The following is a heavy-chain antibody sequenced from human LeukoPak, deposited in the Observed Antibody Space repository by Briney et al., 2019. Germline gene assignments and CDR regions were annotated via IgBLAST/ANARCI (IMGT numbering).Heavy chain of an antibody. J-gene: IGHJ4*02. CDR1: GLNFSTYA. V-gene: IGHV3-23*01. CDR3: AKGTFGLDY. Sequence: SGGSLRRSCAASGLNFSTYAMSWVRQAPGKGLEWVSGISTSGGSTYYADSVKGRFTISRDNSKNTLYLQMNSLRAEDTAVYYCAKGTFGLDYWGQGTLVTVSS. CDR2: ISTSGGST. D-gene: IGHD3-3*02.